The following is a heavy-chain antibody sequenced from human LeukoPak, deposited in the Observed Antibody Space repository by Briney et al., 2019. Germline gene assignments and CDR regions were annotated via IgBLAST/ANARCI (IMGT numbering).Heavy chain of an antibody. V-gene: IGHV4-4*08. D-gene: IGHD5-12*01. CDR2: IYISGHP. CDR3: ARGHGYSGHALAY. Sequence: SETLSLTCTVSGPSINVYYWSWIRQPPGKRLEWIGYIYISGHPNFRPPTKSRGTMSLDARRDHFSLQLNSVTAADTAVYYCARGHGYSGHALAYWGQGILVTVSS. CDR1: GPSINVYY. J-gene: IGHJ4*02.